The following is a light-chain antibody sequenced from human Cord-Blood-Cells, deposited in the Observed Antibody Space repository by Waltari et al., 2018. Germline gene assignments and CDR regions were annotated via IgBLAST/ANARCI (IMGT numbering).Light chain of an antibody. J-gene: IGKJ2*01. Sequence: EIVLTQSPGTLSLSPGERATLSCRASQSVSSSYLAWYQQKPGQAPRLLIYGASSRATGIPDRFSGSGSMTDFTLTLGRLEPEDFALYYCQQYGSAPYTFGQGTKLEIK. CDR3: QQYGSAPYT. V-gene: IGKV3-20*01. CDR2: GAS. CDR1: QSVSSSY.